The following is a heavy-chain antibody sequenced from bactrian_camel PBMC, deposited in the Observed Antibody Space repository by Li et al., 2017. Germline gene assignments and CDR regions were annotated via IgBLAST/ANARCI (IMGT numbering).Heavy chain of an antibody. Sequence: VQLVESGGGSVQPGGSLRLSCDASGYTYSSNCMGWFRQAPGKEREGVAFVYFGGGRTYYADSVKGRFTISQEKGKNTVYLQMNNLKPEDTAMYYCAADECDDESDYVEEYNYWGQGTQVTVS. J-gene: IGHJ4*01. CDR1: GYTYSSNC. CDR3: AADECDDESDYVEEYNY. V-gene: IGHV3S40*01. CDR2: VYFGGGRT. D-gene: IGHD4*01.